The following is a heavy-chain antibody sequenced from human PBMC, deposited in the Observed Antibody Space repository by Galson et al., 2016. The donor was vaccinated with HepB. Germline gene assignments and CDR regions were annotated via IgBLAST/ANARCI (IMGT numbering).Heavy chain of an antibody. CDR3: AKGRSLSAAVSIWFDP. J-gene: IGHJ5*02. Sequence: SLRLSCAASGFTFYNYAMNWVRQAPGKGLEWVSAISGSGGSTYYADSVKGRFTVSRDNSKNTLNLQMNDLRAEDTAVYYCAKGRSLSAAVSIWFDPWGQGTLVTVSS. CDR2: ISGSGGST. V-gene: IGHV3-23*01. CDR1: GFTFYNYA. D-gene: IGHD6-13*01.